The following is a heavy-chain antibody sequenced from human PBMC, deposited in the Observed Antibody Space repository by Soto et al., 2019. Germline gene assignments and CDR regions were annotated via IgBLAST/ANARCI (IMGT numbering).Heavy chain of an antibody. CDR2: ISWKDEK. Sequence: QITLKESGPTLVKPTQTLTVTCTFSGFSLSTSGAGVGWIRQSPGKATEWLALISWKDEKRYNPGLKSRLTITKDTSKHQVVLTMTDLDPVDTATYFCAHRYGGNYYRWYFDSWGQGTLVTVSS. V-gene: IGHV2-5*01. J-gene: IGHJ4*02. CDR1: GFSLSTSGAG. D-gene: IGHD1-26*01. CDR3: AHRYGGNYYRWYFDS.